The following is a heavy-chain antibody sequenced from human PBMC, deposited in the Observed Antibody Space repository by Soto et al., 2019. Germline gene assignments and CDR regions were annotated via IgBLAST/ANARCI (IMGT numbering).Heavy chain of an antibody. Sequence: EVQLMESGGGLVQPGGSLRLSCAASGFTFSSYAMSWVRQAPGKGLEWVSAISGSGGSTYYADSVKGRFTISRDNSKNTLYLQMNSLRAEDTAVYYCAKDGYCSGGSCYSEGEYFQHWGQGTLVTVSS. V-gene: IGHV3-23*01. CDR2: ISGSGGST. CDR3: AKDGYCSGGSCYSEGEYFQH. J-gene: IGHJ1*01. CDR1: GFTFSSYA. D-gene: IGHD2-15*01.